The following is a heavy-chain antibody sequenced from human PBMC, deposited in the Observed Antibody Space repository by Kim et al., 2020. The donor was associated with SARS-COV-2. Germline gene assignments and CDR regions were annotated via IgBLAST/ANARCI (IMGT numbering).Heavy chain of an antibody. J-gene: IGHJ5*02. CDR2: INSDGSST. D-gene: IGHD1-26*01. CDR3: ARVRGPYQREGWFDP. CDR1: GFTFSSYW. Sequence: GGSLRLSCAASGFTFSSYWMHWVRQAPGKGLVWVSRINSDGSSTSYADSVKGRFTISRDNAKNTLYLQMNSLRAEDTAVYYCARVRGPYQREGWFDPWGQGTLVTVSS. V-gene: IGHV3-74*01.